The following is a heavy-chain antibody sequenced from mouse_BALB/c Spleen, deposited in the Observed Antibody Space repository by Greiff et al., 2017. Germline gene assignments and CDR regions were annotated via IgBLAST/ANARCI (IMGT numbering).Heavy chain of an antibody. CDR1: GYTFSSYW. Sequence: VQLQQSGAELMKPGASVKISCKATGYTFSSYWIEWVKQRPGHGLEWIGEILPGSGSTNYNEKFKGKATFTADTSSNTAYMQLSSLTSEDSAVYYCANYDYAMDYWGQGTSVTVSS. J-gene: IGHJ4*01. CDR2: ILPGSGST. D-gene: IGHD2-1*01. CDR3: ANYDYAMDY. V-gene: IGHV1-9*01.